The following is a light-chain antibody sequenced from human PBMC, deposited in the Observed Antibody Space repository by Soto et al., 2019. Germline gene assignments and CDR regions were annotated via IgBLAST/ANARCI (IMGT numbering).Light chain of an antibody. CDR1: QSVSGN. CDR3: RQYNYRPPA. J-gene: IGKJ5*01. CDR2: DAS. V-gene: IGKV3-15*01. Sequence: EIVMTQSPATLSVSPGERAALSCRASQSVSGNLAWYQQTPGQAPRLLIYDASTRATGTPARFSGSGFGTEFTLTISSLKSEDFAVYYCRQYNYRPPAFGQGTRLEIK.